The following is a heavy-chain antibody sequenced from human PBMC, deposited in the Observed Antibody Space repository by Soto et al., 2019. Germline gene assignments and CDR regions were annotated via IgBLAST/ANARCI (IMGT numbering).Heavy chain of an antibody. CDR3: ARQPDPGITMVRGVILDYYGMDV. V-gene: IGHV1-18*04. J-gene: IGHJ6*01. D-gene: IGHD3-10*01. CDR2: ITAYNGKT. Sequence: ASVKVSCKASGYTFTSYGINCVRQAPGQVLEWMGLITAYNGKTKYAQKVEVTVAMTTDTYTSTAYMELRSLRSDDTAVYYCARQPDPGITMVRGVILDYYGMDVWGQGTTVTVSS. CDR1: GYTFTSYG.